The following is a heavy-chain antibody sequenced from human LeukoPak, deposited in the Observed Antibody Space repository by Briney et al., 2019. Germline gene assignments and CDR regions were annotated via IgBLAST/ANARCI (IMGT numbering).Heavy chain of an antibody. CDR2: IYYSGST. D-gene: IGHD3-22*01. J-gene: IGHJ4*02. CDR1: GDSISSYY. V-gene: IGHV4-59*08. CDR3: ARYYDSTGSFDY. Sequence: SETLSLTCTVSGDSISSYYWSWIRQPPGKGLEWIGYIYYSGSTNYNPSLKSRVTISVDTSKNQFSLKLSSVTAADTAVYYCARYYDSTGSFDYWGQGTLVTVSS.